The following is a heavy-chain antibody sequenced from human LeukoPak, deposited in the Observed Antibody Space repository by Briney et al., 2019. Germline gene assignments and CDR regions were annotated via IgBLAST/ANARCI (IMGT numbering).Heavy chain of an antibody. Sequence: GSSVKVSCKASVGTFSSYAISSVRQAPGPGVEWMGGIYPIFGTANNAQKLQGRVTTTADESPSTAFMELSSLGSEDTAGYYCARVSRDYGWGSYRPWYWFDPWGEGTLVTVSS. CDR3: ARVSRDYGWGSYRPWYWFDP. CDR1: VGTFSSYA. V-gene: IGHV1-69*01. D-gene: IGHD3-16*02. CDR2: IYPIFGTA. J-gene: IGHJ5*02.